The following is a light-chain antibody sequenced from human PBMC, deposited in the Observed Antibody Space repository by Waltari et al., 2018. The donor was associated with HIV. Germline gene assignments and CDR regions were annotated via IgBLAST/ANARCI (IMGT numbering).Light chain of an antibody. J-gene: IGLJ1*01. CDR2: RLT. CDR3: AAWDDNLNGYV. V-gene: IGLV1-44*01. CDR1: SSTIGSNT. Sequence: QSVLTQTPSASGTPGQRVIVSCSGSSSTIGSNTVNWYQLLPGAAPRLLIHRLTQRPSGVPDRFSGSKSGASASLAISGLQSEDEADYYCAAWDDNLNGYVFGSGTKVTVL.